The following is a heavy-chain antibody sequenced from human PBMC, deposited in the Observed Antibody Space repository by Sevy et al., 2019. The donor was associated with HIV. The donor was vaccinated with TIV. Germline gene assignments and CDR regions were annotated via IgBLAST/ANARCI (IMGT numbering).Heavy chain of an antibody. D-gene: IGHD4-17*01. V-gene: IGHV3-11*06. CDR3: ASDRRNYGGQYFDY. J-gene: IGHJ4*02. CDR2: ISSGSTYT. Sequence: GGSLRLSCAASEFTFSDYYMSWIRHAPGKGLEWVSDISSGSTYTKYADSVKGRFTISRDNTKNSLYLQMNSLRVEDTAVYYCASDRRNYGGQYFDYWGQGTLVTVSS. CDR1: EFTFSDYY.